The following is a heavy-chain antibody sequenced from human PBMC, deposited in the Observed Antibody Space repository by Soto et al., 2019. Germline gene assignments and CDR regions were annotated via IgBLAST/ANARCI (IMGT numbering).Heavy chain of an antibody. CDR1: GGTFSSYA. J-gene: IGHJ4*02. D-gene: IGHD3-22*01. CDR2: IIPIFGTA. Sequence: ASVKVSCKASGGTFSSYAISWVRQAPGQGLEWMGGIIPIFGTANYAQKFQGRVTITADESTSTAYMELSSLRSEDTAVYYCARATYYYDSSGYYLDYWGQGTLVTVSS. V-gene: IGHV1-69*13. CDR3: ARATYYYDSSGYYLDY.